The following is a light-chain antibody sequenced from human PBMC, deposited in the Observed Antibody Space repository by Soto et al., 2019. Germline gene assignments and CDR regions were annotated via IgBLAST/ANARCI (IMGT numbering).Light chain of an antibody. J-gene: IGKJ1*01. CDR1: QNLLYSPNNKNY. CDR3: QQYYSTPWT. Sequence: IVMTQSPDSLAVSLGERATINCKSSQNLLYSPNNKNYLAWYQQKPGQPPKLLIYWASTRESGVPDRFSGGGSGTDFTLTISSLQAEDVAVYYCQQYYSTPWTFGQGTKVEIK. V-gene: IGKV4-1*01. CDR2: WAS.